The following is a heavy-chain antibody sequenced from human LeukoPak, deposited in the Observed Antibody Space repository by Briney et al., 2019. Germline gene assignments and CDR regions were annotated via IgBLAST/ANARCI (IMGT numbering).Heavy chain of an antibody. J-gene: IGHJ4*02. D-gene: IGHD3-22*01. Sequence: ASVKVSCKASGYTFTGYYMHWVRQAPGQGLEWMGWINPNSGGTNYAQKFQGRVTMTRDTSISTAYMELSRLRSDDTAVYYCARVGGLPWCDSSGYFDYWGQGTLVTVSS. V-gene: IGHV1-2*02. CDR1: GYTFTGYY. CDR3: ARVGGLPWCDSSGYFDY. CDR2: INPNSGGT.